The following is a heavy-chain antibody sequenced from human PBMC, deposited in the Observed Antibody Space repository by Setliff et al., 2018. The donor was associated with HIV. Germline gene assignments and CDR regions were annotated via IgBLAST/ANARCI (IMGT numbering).Heavy chain of an antibody. V-gene: IGHV1-8*01. Sequence: ASVKVSCKASGHTFTSYDINWVRQATGRGLEWMGWMNPNSGNTGYAQKFQGRVTMTRNTSISTAYMELSSLRSEDSAVYYCASSWSRVPYYGLDVWGQGTSVTVSS. CDR3: ASSWSRVPYYGLDV. CDR2: MNPNSGNT. D-gene: IGHD6-13*01. J-gene: IGHJ6*02. CDR1: GHTFTSYD.